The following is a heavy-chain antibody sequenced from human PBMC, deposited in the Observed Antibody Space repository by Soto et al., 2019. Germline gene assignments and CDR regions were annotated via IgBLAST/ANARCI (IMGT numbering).Heavy chain of an antibody. Sequence: GGSLRLSCAASGFTFSSYGMNWVRQAPGKGLEWVAVVSYDEITKYYADSVKGRFTISRDNSKNTLYLQMNSLRAEDTAVYYCARDGGQYSSSWADYWGQGTLVTVSS. V-gene: IGHV3-30*03. D-gene: IGHD6-13*01. J-gene: IGHJ4*02. CDR2: VSYDEITK. CDR1: GFTFSSYG. CDR3: ARDGGQYSSSWADY.